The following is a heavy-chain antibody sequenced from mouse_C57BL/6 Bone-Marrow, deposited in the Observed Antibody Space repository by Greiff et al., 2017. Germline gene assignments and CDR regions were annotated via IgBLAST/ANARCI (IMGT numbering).Heavy chain of an antibody. D-gene: IGHD2-4*01. CDR1: GFSLTSYG. J-gene: IGHJ4*01. Sequence: VQVVESGPGLVAPSQSLSITCTVSGFSLTSYGVDWVRQPPGKGLEWLGVIWGGGSTNYNSALMSRLSISKDNSKSQVFLKMNSLQTDDTAMYYCAKRFYDYDRRDYYAMDYWGQGTSVTVSS. CDR2: IWGGGST. CDR3: AKRFYDYDRRDYYAMDY. V-gene: IGHV2-9*01.